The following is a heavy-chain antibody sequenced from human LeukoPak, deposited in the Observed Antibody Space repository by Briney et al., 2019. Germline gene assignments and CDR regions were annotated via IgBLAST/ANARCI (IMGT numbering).Heavy chain of an antibody. J-gene: IGHJ4*02. CDR2: ISSNGGST. CDR3: ARARKQRLADYFDY. Sequence: GGSLRLSCAASGFTFSSYSMHWVRQAPGKGLEYVSAISSNGGSTYYANSVKRRFTISRDNSKNTLYLQMGSLRAEDMAVYYCARARKQRLADYFDYWGQGTLVTVSS. V-gene: IGHV3-64*01. CDR1: GFTFSSYS. D-gene: IGHD6-25*01.